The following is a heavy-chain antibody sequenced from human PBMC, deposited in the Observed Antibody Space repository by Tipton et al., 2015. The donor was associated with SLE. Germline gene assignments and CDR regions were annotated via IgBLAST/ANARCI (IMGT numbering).Heavy chain of an antibody. V-gene: IGHV4-59*10. Sequence: LRLSCAVYGGSFSGYYWSWIRQPAGKGLEWIGRIYTSGSTNYNPSLKSRVTMSVDTPKNQFSLKLSSVTAADTAVYYCARVLPSSIAGGAFDYWGQGTLVTVSS. CDR2: IYTSGST. CDR1: GGSFSGYY. D-gene: IGHD6-6*01. CDR3: ARVLPSSIAGGAFDY. J-gene: IGHJ4*02.